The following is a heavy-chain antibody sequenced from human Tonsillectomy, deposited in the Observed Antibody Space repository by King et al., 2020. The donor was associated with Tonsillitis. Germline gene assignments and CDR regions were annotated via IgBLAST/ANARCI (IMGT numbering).Heavy chain of an antibody. J-gene: IGHJ4*02. V-gene: IGHV1-46*01. Sequence: QVVQSGTEVKKPGASVKVSCKASGYTFTSYYMHWVRQAPGQGLEWMGIINPTSGSTSYAQKFQGRVTMTRDTSTSTVYMELSSLSSEDTAVYYCARGGDYGDYRGSFDYWGQGTLVTVSS. D-gene: IGHD4-17*01. CDR2: INPTSGST. CDR1: GYTFTSYY. CDR3: ARGGDYGDYRGSFDY.